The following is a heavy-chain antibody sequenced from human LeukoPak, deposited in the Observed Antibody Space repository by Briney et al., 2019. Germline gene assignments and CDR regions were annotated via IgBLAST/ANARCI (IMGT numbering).Heavy chain of an antibody. CDR3: ARQTAMGRSGDY. J-gene: IGHJ4*02. CDR1: GYSFTSYW. D-gene: IGHD5-18*01. Sequence: GESLKNSCEASGYSFTSYWIGWVRQMPGKGLEWMGIIDPSDSETRYTPSFQGQVIISVDKSLTTAYLQWNSLRASDTAMYYCARQTAMGRSGDYWGQGTLVTVSS. V-gene: IGHV5-51*01. CDR2: IDPSDSET.